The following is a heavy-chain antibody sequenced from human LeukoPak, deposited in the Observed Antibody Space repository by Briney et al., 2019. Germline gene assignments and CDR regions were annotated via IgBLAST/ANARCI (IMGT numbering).Heavy chain of an antibody. D-gene: IGHD3-22*01. CDR2: IYYSGST. Sequence: PSETLSLTCTVSGGSISSGGYYWSWIRQHPGKGLEWIGYIYYSGSTYYNPSLKSRVTISVDTSKNQFSLKLSSVTAADTAVYYCARLKLDYYDSSGYYYFDYWGQGTLVTVSS. J-gene: IGHJ4*02. CDR3: ARLKLDYYDSSGYYYFDY. CDR1: GGSISSGGYY. V-gene: IGHV4-31*03.